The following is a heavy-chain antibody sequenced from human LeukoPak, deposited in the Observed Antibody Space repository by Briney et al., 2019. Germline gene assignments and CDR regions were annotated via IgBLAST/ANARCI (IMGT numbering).Heavy chain of an antibody. D-gene: IGHD1-26*01. J-gene: IGHJ4*02. CDR2: IYYSGST. CDR3: VRGIVGTTRHFDF. V-gene: IGHV4-61*01. CDR1: GGSVSSGSYY. Sequence: PSETLSLTCTVSGGSVSSGSYYWSWIRQPPGKGLEWIGYIYYSGSTNYNPSLRSRVTMSVDTSKNQFSLKLRSVTDADTAVYYCVRGIVGTTRHFDFWGQGTLVTVSS.